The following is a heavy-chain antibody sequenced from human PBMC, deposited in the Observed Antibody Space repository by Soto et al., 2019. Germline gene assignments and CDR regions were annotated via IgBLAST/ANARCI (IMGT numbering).Heavy chain of an antibody. CDR1: GYSISDFY. CDR3: ARRGCGNSPDY. CDR2: GIHSGGTT. V-gene: IGHV1-46*01. Sequence: QVQLVQSGAEVKKPGASVKVSCKASGYSISDFYMHWVRQAPGQGLEWMGIGIHSGGTTYAQQLRGRVTMAWDTSTRLVYRELSSLRSEDTAVYYCARRGCGNSPDYWGQGTLVTVSS. D-gene: IGHD2-21*02. J-gene: IGHJ4*02.